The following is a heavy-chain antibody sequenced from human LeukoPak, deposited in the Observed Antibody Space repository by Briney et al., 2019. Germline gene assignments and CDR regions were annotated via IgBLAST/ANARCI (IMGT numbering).Heavy chain of an antibody. J-gene: IGHJ4*02. D-gene: IGHD6-13*01. CDR3: AREGASSSFDY. CDR2: IYYSGST. Sequence: SSETLSLTCTVSGGSISSYYWSWIRQPPGKGLEWIGYIYYSGSTNYNPSLKSRVTMSVDTSKNQFSLKLSSVTAADTAVYYCAREGASSSFDYWGQGTLVTVSS. CDR1: GGSISSYY. V-gene: IGHV4-59*01.